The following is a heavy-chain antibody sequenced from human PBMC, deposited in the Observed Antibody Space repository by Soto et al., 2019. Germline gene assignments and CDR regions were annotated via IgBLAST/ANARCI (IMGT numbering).Heavy chain of an antibody. V-gene: IGHV4-34*01. CDR1: GGSFSGYY. CDR2: INHSGST. CDR3: ARGYHGSGYYYYGMDV. J-gene: IGHJ6*02. D-gene: IGHD3-10*01. Sequence: SETLSLTCAVYGGSFSGYYWSWIRQPPGKGLEWIGEINHSGSTNYNPSLKSRVTISVDTSKNQFSLKLSSVTAADTAVYYCARGYHGSGYYYYGMDVWGQGTTVTVSS.